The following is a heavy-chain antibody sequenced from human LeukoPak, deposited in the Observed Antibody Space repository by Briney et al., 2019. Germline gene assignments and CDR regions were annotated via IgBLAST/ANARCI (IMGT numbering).Heavy chain of an antibody. V-gene: IGHV1-2*06. J-gene: IGHJ4*02. D-gene: IGHD2/OR15-2a*01. Sequence: ASVKVSCKASGYTFTGYYMHWVRQAPGQGLEWMGRINPNSGGTNYAQKFQGRVAMTRDTSASTAYMELSSLRSEDTAVYYCARSTSTYYFDYWGQGTLVTVSS. CDR3: ARSTSTYYFDY. CDR2: INPNSGGT. CDR1: GYTFTGYY.